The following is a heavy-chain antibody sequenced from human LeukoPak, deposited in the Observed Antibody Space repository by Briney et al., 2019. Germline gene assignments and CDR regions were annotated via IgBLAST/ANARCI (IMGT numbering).Heavy chain of an antibody. CDR3: AKLPAAGGDYVYMDS. CDR1: GFTFTNYA. J-gene: IGHJ4*02. D-gene: IGHD3-16*01. Sequence: GGSLRLSCAASGFTFTNYAMTWVRQAPGKGLEWVAAIARSGGYTYYADSVRGRFTISRDNSKNTLYLQMSSLRAEDTAVYYCAKLPAAGGDYVYMDSWGQGTLVTVSS. CDR2: IARSGGYT. V-gene: IGHV3-23*01.